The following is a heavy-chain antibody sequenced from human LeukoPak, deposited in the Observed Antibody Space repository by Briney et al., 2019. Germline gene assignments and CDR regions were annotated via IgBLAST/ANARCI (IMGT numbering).Heavy chain of an antibody. CDR2: ISAYNGNT. CDR1: GYTFTSYG. V-gene: IGHV1-18*01. Sequence: ASVKVSCKASGYTFTSYGISWVRQAPGQGLEWMGWISAYNGNTNYAQKLRGRVTMTTDTSTSTAYMELRSLRSDDTAVYYCARDRRFGRGGLQPPYGEFDYWGQGTLVTVSS. J-gene: IGHJ4*02. D-gene: IGHD4-11*01. CDR3: ARDRRFGRGGLQPPYGEFDY.